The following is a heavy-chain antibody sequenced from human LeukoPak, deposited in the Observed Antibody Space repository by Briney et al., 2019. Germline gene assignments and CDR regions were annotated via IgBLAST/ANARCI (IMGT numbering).Heavy chain of an antibody. D-gene: IGHD4-17*01. J-gene: IGHJ3*02. CDR2: ISSGSSYI. CDR3: ARDPRTTVTTDDAFDI. V-gene: IGHV3-21*01. Sequence: GGSLRLSCAASGFTFSSYSMNWVRQAPGKGLEWVSSISSGSSYIYYADSVKGRFTISRDNAKNSLYLQMNSLRAEDTAVHYCARDPRTTVTTDDAFDIWGQGTMVTISS. CDR1: GFTFSSYS.